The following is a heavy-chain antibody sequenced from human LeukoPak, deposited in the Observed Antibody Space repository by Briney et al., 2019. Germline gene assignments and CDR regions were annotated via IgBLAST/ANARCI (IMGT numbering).Heavy chain of an antibody. D-gene: IGHD3-22*01. CDR3: ARGVHVRKYDSNDNCSDP. CDR1: GSIFTNYY. Sequence: ASVKVSCKASGSIFTNYYIHWVRPAPGQGLEWMGIINPSGDNRNYAQKFQGRVTVTRDISTSTVYMELSSLRSEDTAVYYCARGVHVRKYDSNDNCSDPWGQGTLVTVSS. J-gene: IGHJ5*02. CDR2: INPSGDNR. V-gene: IGHV1-46*01.